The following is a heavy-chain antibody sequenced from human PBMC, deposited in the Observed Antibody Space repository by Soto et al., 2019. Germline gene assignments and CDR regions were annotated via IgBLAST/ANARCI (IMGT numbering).Heavy chain of an antibody. V-gene: IGHV4-39*01. CDR3: ASPVNMVRGVQADFDY. Sequence: SETLSLTCTVSGGSISSSSYYWGWIRQPPGKGLEWIGSIYYSGSTYYNPSLKSRVTISVDTSKNQFSLKLSSVTAADTAVYYCASPVNMVRGVQADFDYWGQGTLVTVYS. D-gene: IGHD3-10*01. CDR2: IYYSGST. J-gene: IGHJ4*02. CDR1: GGSISSSSYY.